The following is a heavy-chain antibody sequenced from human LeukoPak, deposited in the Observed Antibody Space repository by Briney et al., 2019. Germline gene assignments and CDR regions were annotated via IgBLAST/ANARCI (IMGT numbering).Heavy chain of an antibody. D-gene: IGHD1-26*01. CDR2: ISANNGNT. CDR1: GYTFSNYG. CDR3: ARSVRGSSSEIDY. J-gene: IGHJ4*02. Sequence: ASVTVSCTASGYTFSNYGTSWVRQAPGQGLEWMGWISANNGNTNYAQKVHDRVTMTTDTSTSTAYMELRSLRSDDTAVYYCARSVRGSSSEIDYWGQGTLVTVSS. V-gene: IGHV1-18*01.